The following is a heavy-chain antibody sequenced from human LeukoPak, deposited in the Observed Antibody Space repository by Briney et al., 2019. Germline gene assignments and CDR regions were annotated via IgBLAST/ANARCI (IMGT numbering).Heavy chain of an antibody. V-gene: IGHV3-48*03. Sequence: PGGSLRLSCATSGFTFSSFVMNWVRQAPGKGLEWVSYISSTGNTIYYADSVKGRFTISRDNAKSSLYLRMNSLRAEDTAVYYCARDSSGNFIPDYFDYWGQGTLVTVSS. CDR1: GFTFSSFV. D-gene: IGHD3-10*01. CDR2: ISSTGNTI. CDR3: ARDSSGNFIPDYFDY. J-gene: IGHJ4*02.